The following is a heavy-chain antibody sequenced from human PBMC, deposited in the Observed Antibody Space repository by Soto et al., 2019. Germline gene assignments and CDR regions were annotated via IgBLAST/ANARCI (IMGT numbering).Heavy chain of an antibody. CDR1: GYTFTSYD. D-gene: IGHD6-13*01. CDR3: AREPATAGTYYYSYMDV. Sequence: ASVKVSCKASGYTFTSYDINWVRQATGQGLEWMGWMNPNSGNTGYAQKFQGRVTMTRNTSISTAYMELSSLRSEDTAVYYCAREPATAGTYYYSYMDVRGKGTTVTVSS. V-gene: IGHV1-8*01. J-gene: IGHJ6*03. CDR2: MNPNSGNT.